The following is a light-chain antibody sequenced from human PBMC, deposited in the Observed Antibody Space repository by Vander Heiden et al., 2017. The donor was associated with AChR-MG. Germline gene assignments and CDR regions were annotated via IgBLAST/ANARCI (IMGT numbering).Light chain of an antibody. J-gene: IGLJ2*01. CDR3: YSYAGSNNVV. V-gene: IGLV2-8*01. CDR2: EVS. Sequence: QSALTQPPSASGSPGQSVTISCTGTSSDVGGYNFVSLYQQHPDKAPKLIISEVSERPSGVPDRFSGSKSGNTASLTIYGLQAEDEADYYCYSYAGSNNVVFGGGTKLTVL. CDR1: SSDVGGYNF.